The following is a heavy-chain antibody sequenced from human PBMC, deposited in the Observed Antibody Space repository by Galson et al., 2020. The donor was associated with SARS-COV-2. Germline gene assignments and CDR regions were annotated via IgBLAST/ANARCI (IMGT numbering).Heavy chain of an antibody. V-gene: IGHV3-30*03. D-gene: IGHD1-26*01. CDR1: GFTFSSYG. Sequence: TGGSLRLSCAASGFTFSSYGMHWVRQAPGKGLEWVAVISYDGSNKYYADSVKGRFTISRDNSKNTLYLQMNSLRAEDTAVYYCAACIVGATKREYYYYYGMDCWGQGTTVTVSS. J-gene: IGHJ6*02. CDR3: AACIVGATKREYYYYYGMDC. CDR2: ISYDGSNK.